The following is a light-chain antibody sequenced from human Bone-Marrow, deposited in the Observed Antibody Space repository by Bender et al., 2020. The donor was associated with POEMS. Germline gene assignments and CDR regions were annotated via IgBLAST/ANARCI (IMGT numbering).Light chain of an antibody. V-gene: IGLV1-40*01. CDR2: GNS. CDR1: NIGAFYD. J-gene: IGLJ2*01. CDR3: QSYDSRLSVI. Sequence: QSVLTQPPSVSGAPGQRMTISCTNIGAFYDVHWYQQVPGTAPKLLIYGNSNRPSGVPDRFSGSKSGTSASLAITGLQAEDEADYYCQSYDSRLSVIFGGGTKLTVL.